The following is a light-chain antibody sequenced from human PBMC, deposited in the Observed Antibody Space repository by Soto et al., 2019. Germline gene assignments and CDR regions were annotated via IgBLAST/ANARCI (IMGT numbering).Light chain of an antibody. CDR1: QDINSY. CDR3: QHYDSLRLT. Sequence: DIQMTQSPSYVSASVGDRVTITCQASQDINSYLNWFQQKPGKAPKVLIYDASNLKTGVPSRFSGSGSGTHYTFTISSLQPEDIATYYWQHYDSLRLTFGGGTKVDIK. CDR2: DAS. J-gene: IGKJ4*01. V-gene: IGKV1-33*01.